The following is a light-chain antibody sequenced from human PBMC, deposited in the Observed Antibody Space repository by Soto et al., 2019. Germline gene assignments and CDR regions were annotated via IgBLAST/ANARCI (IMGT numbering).Light chain of an antibody. CDR3: QQYNNWPPK. CDR2: GAS. Sequence: EIVMTQSPATLSVSPGERATLSCRASQSVSSNLAWYQQKPGQAPRLLIYGASTRATGIPARFSGSGSGTAFTLTISSLQSEDFAVYYCQQYNNWPPKFGQGTKVDIK. CDR1: QSVSSN. V-gene: IGKV3-15*01. J-gene: IGKJ1*01.